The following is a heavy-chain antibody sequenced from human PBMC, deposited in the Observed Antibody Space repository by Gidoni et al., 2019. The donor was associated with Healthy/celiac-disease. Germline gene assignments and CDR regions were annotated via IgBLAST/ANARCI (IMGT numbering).Heavy chain of an antibody. V-gene: IGHV3-33*01. J-gene: IGHJ3*02. CDR2: SNK. CDR3: ASLEGYCSSTSCPRPDAFDI. Sequence: SNKYYADSVKGRFTISRDNSKNTLYLQMNSLRAEDTAVYYCASLEGYCSSTSCPRPDAFDIWGQGTMVTVSS. D-gene: IGHD2-2*01.